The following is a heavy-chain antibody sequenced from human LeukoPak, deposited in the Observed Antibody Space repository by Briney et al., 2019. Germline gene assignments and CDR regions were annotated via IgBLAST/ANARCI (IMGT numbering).Heavy chain of an antibody. CDR3: ARDRQGYSYGYFDY. V-gene: IGHV3-33*08. CDR2: IWYDGSNK. D-gene: IGHD5-18*01. J-gene: IGHJ4*02. CDR1: EFTFSSYG. Sequence: GGSLRLSCAASEFTFSSYGMHWVRQAPGKGLEWVAVIWYDGSNKYYANSVTGRFTISRDNSKNTLYLQMNSLRAEDTAVYYCARDRQGYSYGYFDYWGQGTLVTVSS.